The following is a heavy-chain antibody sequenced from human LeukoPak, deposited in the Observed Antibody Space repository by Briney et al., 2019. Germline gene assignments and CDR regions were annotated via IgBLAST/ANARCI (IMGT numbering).Heavy chain of an antibody. D-gene: IGHD3-22*01. V-gene: IGHV4-34*01. J-gene: IGHJ4*02. CDR3: ARGRGDSSGYYYFDY. CDR2: INHSGST. Sequence: WXGKINHSGSTNYNPSLKSRVTISVDTSKNQFSLKLSSVTAADTAVYYCARGRGDSSGYYYFDYWGQGTLVTVSS.